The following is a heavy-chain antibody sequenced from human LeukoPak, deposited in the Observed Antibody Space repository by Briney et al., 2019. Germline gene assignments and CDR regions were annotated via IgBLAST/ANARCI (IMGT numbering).Heavy chain of an antibody. CDR3: AREPGYIYGSDAFDI. Sequence: GASVKVSCKASGYTVTGYGINWVRQAPGQGLEWMGWISAYNGNTNYAQKFQGRVTMTTDTSTSTAYMELRSLRSDDTAVYYCAREPGYIYGSDAFDIWGQGTMVTVSS. CDR2: ISAYNGNT. V-gene: IGHV1-18*01. J-gene: IGHJ3*02. CDR1: GYTVTGYG. D-gene: IGHD5-18*01.